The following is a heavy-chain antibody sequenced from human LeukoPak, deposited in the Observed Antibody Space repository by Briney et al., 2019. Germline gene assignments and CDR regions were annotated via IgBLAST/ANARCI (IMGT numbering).Heavy chain of an antibody. V-gene: IGHV1-2*02. CDR2: INPNSGGT. J-gene: IGHJ4*02. CDR1: GYTFTGYY. CDR3: ARANYGDYGGAYFDY. D-gene: IGHD4-17*01. Sequence: ASVKLSCTASGYTFTGYYMHWVRQAPGQRLEWMGWINPNSGGTNYAQKFQGRVTMTRDTSISTAYMELSRLRSDDTAVYYCARANYGDYGGAYFDYWGQGTLVTVSS.